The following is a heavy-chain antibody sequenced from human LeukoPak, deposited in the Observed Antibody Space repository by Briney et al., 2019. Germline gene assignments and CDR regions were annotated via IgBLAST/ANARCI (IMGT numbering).Heavy chain of an antibody. Sequence: GGSLRLSCAASGFTFSTYAMSWVRQAPGKGLEWVSTISGSGANTFYADSMKGRFTISRDNSKNTLYLQMNSLRAEDTAVYYCAKNTMVRGVYYYYMDVWGKGTTVTISS. V-gene: IGHV3-23*01. J-gene: IGHJ6*03. CDR2: ISGSGANT. CDR3: AKNTMVRGVYYYYMDV. D-gene: IGHD3-10*01. CDR1: GFTFSTYA.